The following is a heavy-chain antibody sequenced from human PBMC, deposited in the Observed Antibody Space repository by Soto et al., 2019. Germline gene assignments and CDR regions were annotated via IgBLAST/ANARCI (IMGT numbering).Heavy chain of an antibody. J-gene: IGHJ6*02. CDR1: GGSFSGYY. Sequence: SETLSLTYAVSGGSFSGYYWSWIRQPPGKGLEWIGEINHSGSTNYNPSLKSRVTTSLDTSKNQFSLKMSSVTAADTAVYYCARESLGYYASESHKYAMDVWCRGSMVT. CDR2: INHSGST. V-gene: IGHV4-34*01. CDR3: ARESLGYYASESHKYAMDV. D-gene: IGHD3-10*01.